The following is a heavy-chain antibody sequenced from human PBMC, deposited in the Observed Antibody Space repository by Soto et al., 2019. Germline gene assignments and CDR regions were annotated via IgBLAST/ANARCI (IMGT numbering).Heavy chain of an antibody. CDR3: ARGVSNSGACCTGPSAYGP. CDR2: TVLVFDTS. Sequence: QVQLVQSGAVVKTPGSSVEVSCKASGGTFNGYGISWVRQAPGQGLERMGGTVLVFDTSKYEPRLQGRVTITADKSTGTAYMELSSVRSAATAIYFCARGVSNSGACCTGPSAYGPWGQGTLVIVSP. D-gene: IGHD3-10*01. V-gene: IGHV1-69*06. CDR1: GGTFNGYG. J-gene: IGHJ3*01.